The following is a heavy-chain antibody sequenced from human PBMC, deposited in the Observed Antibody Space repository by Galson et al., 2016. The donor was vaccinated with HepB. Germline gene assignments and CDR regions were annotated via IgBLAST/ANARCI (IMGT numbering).Heavy chain of an antibody. Sequence: SLRLSCAASGFTFSSYWMSWVRQAPGKGLEWVANIKQDGSEKYYMDSVKGRFTISRDNAKNSLYLQMNSLRVEDTAVYYCARRDSPLFGPCRSGSCKAEYFQHWGQGTLATVSS. CDR3: ARRDSPLFGPCRSGSCKAEYFQH. CDR2: IKQDGSEK. D-gene: IGHD2-15*01. J-gene: IGHJ1*01. V-gene: IGHV3-7*03. CDR1: GFTFSSYW.